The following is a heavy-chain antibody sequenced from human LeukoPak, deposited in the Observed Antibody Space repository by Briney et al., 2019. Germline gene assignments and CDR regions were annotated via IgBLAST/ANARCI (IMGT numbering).Heavy chain of an antibody. J-gene: IGHJ4*02. CDR1: GFTFNNYA. CDR3: ARLTYYDFWSGYFSHTPDY. Sequence: PGGSLRLSCAASGFTFNNYAMSWVRQAPGKGLEWVANIKQDGSEKYYVDSVKGRFTISRDNAKNSLYLQMNSLRAEDTAVYYCARLTYYDFWSGYFSHTPDYWGQGTLVTVSS. CDR2: IKQDGSEK. V-gene: IGHV3-7*01. D-gene: IGHD3-3*01.